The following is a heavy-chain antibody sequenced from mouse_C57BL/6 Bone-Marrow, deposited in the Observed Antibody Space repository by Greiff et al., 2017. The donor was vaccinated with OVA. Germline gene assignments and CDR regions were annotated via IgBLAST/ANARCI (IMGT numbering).Heavy chain of an antibody. Sequence: VQLQQSGAELVRPGASVKLSCTASGFNITDDYMHWVKQRPEQGLEWIGWIDPENGDTEYASKFQGKATITADTSSNTAYLQLSSLTSEDTAVYYCTITTVVARAMDYWGQGTSVTVSS. D-gene: IGHD1-1*01. J-gene: IGHJ4*01. CDR2: IDPENGDT. V-gene: IGHV14-4*01. CDR1: GFNITDDY. CDR3: TITTVVARAMDY.